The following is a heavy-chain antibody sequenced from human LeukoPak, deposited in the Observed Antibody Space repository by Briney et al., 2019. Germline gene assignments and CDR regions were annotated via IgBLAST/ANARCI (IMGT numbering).Heavy chain of an antibody. D-gene: IGHD2-21*02. J-gene: IGHJ6*02. CDR2: ISSSKTI. CDR3: ARETFLGGDNYSGMDV. CDR1: GFTFSSYE. V-gene: IGHV3-48*03. Sequence: QSGGSLRLSCAASGFTFSSYEMNWVRQAPGKGLEWVSYISSSKTIYYVDSVKGRFTISRDNAKNSLYLQMNSLRAEDTAVYYCARETFLGGDNYSGMDVWGQGTTVTVSS.